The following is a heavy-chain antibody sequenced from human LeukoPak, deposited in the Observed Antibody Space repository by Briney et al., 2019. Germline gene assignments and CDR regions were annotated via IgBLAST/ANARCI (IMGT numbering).Heavy chain of an antibody. J-gene: IGHJ4*02. V-gene: IGHV4-31*03. CDR1: GGSISSGGYY. D-gene: IGHD2-15*01. CDR3: ASGVLGYCSGGSCYSFDY. CDR2: IYYSGST. Sequence: PSQTLSLTCTVSGGSISSGGYYWSWIRQHPGKGLEWIGYIYYSGSTYYNPSLKSRVTISVDTSKNQFSLKLSSVTAADTAVYYCASGVLGYCSGGSCYSFDYWGQGTLVTVSS.